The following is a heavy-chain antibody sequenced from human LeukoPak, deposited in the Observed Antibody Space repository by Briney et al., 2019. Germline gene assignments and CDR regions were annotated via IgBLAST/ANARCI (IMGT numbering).Heavy chain of an antibody. Sequence: GASVKVSCKASGYTFTSYYMHWVRQAPGQGLEWMGIINPSGGSTSYAQKFQGRVTMTRDTSTSTVYVELSSLRSEDTAVYYCARVGQLTGHYDYWGRGTLVTVSS. V-gene: IGHV1-46*01. CDR3: ARVGQLTGHYDY. J-gene: IGHJ4*02. CDR2: INPSGGST. D-gene: IGHD3-9*01. CDR1: GYTFTSYY.